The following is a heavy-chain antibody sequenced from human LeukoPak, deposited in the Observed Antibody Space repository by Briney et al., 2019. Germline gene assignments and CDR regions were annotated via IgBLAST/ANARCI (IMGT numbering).Heavy chain of an antibody. CDR3: ARVDCGSISCYYLMAYPDY. CDR1: GYTFSTYG. CDR2: INTYNGHT. D-gene: IGHD2-2*01. V-gene: IGHV1-18*01. Sequence: VASVKVSCKASGYTFSTYGISWVRQAPGQRLEWMGWINTYNGHTKFAQKLQGRVTMTTDTSTTTAYMELRSLRSDDTAVYYCARVDCGSISCYYLMAYPDYWGQGTLVTVSS. J-gene: IGHJ4*02.